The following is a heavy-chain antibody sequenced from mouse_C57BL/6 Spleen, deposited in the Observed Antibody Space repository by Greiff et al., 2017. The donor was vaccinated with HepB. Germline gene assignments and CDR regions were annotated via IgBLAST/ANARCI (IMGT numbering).Heavy chain of an antibody. CDR3: AREGRRRDAMDY. Sequence: VQLKQPGAELVRPGTSVKLSCKASGYTFTSYWMHWVKQRPGQGLEWIGVIDPSDSYTNYNQKFKGKATLTVDTSSSTAYMQLSSLTSEDSAVYYCAREGRRRDAMDYWGQGTSVTVSS. V-gene: IGHV1-59*01. CDR1: GYTFTSYW. CDR2: IDPSDSYT. J-gene: IGHJ4*01.